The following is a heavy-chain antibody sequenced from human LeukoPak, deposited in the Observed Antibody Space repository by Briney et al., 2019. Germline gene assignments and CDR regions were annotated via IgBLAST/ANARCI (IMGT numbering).Heavy chain of an antibody. CDR3: ARDGDCTNGVCYTDY. Sequence: PGGSLRLSCAASGFTVSSNYMSWVRQAPGKGLEWVSVIYSGGSTYYADSVKGRFTISRGNSKNTLYLQMNSLRAEDTAVYYCARDGDCTNGVCYTDYWGQGTLVTVSS. CDR1: GFTVSSNY. D-gene: IGHD2-8*01. CDR2: IYSGGST. J-gene: IGHJ4*02. V-gene: IGHV3-66*01.